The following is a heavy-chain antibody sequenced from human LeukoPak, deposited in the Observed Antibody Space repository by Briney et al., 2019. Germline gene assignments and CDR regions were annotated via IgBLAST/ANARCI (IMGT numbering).Heavy chain of an antibody. CDR1: GFTFSSYA. CDR2: ISGSGGST. D-gene: IGHD3-22*01. J-gene: IGHJ4*02. Sequence: GGSLRLSCAASGFTFSSYAMSWVRQAPGKGLEWVSAISGSGGSTYYADSVKGRFTISRDSSKNTLYLQMNSLRAEDTAVYYCAKGDPGLYYYDSSGYIFDYWGQGTLVTVSS. V-gene: IGHV3-23*01. CDR3: AKGDPGLYYYDSSGYIFDY.